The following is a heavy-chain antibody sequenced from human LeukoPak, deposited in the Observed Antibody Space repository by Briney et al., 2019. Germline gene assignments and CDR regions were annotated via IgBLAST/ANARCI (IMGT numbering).Heavy chain of an antibody. Sequence: ASVKVSCKASGYTFTGYYMHWVRQAPGQGLEWMGWINPNSGGTNYAQKFQGRVTMTRGTSISTAYMELSRLRSDDTAVYYCAREFALYYYDSSGYQPPAEYFQHWGQGTLVTVSS. V-gene: IGHV1-2*02. CDR1: GYTFTGYY. CDR3: AREFALYYYDSSGYQPPAEYFQH. J-gene: IGHJ1*01. D-gene: IGHD3-22*01. CDR2: INPNSGGT.